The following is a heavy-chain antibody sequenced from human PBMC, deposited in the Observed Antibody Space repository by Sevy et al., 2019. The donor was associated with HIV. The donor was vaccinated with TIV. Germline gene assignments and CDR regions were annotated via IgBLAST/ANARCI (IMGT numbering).Heavy chain of an antibody. J-gene: IGHJ5*02. CDR3: ARDRVAYCSGGSCYSGGWFDP. V-gene: IGHV3-30*04. CDR2: ISYDGSNK. CDR1: GFTFSSYA. Sequence: SLRLSCAASGFTFSSYAMHWVRQAPGKGLEWVAVISYDGSNKYYSDSVKGRFTISRDNSKNTLYLQMNSLRAEDTAVYSCARDRVAYCSGGSCYSGGWFDPWGQGTLVTVSS. D-gene: IGHD2-15*01.